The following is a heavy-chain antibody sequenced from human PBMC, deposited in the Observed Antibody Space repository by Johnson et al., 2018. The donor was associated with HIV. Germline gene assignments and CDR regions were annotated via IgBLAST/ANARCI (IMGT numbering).Heavy chain of an antibody. V-gene: IGHV3-20*04. CDR3: ARAVRTCPSPGFVFDI. CDR2: INWNGGST. D-gene: IGHD4-11*01. CDR1: GFTFDDYG. Sequence: VQLVESGGGVVRPGGSLRLSCEASGFTFDDYGMSWVRQAPGKGLEWVSDINWNGGSTRYTDSVKGRFTISRDNAKRSFYLQMNTLRAEDTALYYCARAVRTCPSPGFVFDIWGQGTMVTVSS. J-gene: IGHJ3*02.